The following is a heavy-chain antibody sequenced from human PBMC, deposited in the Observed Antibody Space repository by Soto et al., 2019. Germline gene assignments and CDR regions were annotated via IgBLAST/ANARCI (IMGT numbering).Heavy chain of an antibody. V-gene: IGHV3-48*02. D-gene: IGHD1-26*01. CDR1: GFTFSSYS. Sequence: EVQLVESGGGLVQPGGSLRLSCAASGFTFSSYSMNWVRQAPGKGLEWVSYISSSSSTIYYADSVKGRFTISRDNAKNSLYLLMNSLRDEDTAVYYCARDGPGIAADYWGQGTLVTVSS. J-gene: IGHJ4*02. CDR3: ARDGPGIAADY. CDR2: ISSSSSTI.